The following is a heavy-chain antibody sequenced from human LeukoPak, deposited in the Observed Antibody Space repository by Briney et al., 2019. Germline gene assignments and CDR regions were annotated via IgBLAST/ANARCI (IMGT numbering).Heavy chain of an antibody. J-gene: IGHJ3*02. V-gene: IGHV3-64*04. Sequence: PGGSLRLSCSASGFTITSYVMHWVRQAPGKGLEYVSALSSNGEIKFYADSVKGRFTNSRDNDKTSLYLQMNSLRAEDTAVYYCAGARDAFDIWGQGTMVTVSS. CDR1: GFTITSYV. CDR2: LSSNGEIK. CDR3: AGARDAFDI.